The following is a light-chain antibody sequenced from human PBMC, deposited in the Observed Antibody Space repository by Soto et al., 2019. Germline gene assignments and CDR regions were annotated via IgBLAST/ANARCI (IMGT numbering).Light chain of an antibody. Sequence: EVVMTQSPATLSVFPGERVTLSCRASQSVSTSLAWYQQKPGQAPRLLIYSASTRATGTPARSSGSGSGTDFTLTISSLESEDFAVYYCQQYIHGYTFGQGTELEIK. J-gene: IGKJ2*01. CDR2: SAS. V-gene: IGKV3-15*01. CDR3: QQYIHGYT. CDR1: QSVSTS.